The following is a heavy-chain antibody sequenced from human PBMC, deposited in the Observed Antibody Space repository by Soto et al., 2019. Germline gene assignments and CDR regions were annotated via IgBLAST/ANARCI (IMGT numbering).Heavy chain of an antibody. J-gene: IGHJ4*02. Sequence: QVQLVESGGGVVQPGRSLRLSCAASGFTFSSYGMHWVRQAPGKGLEWVAVISYDGSNKYYADSVKGRFTISRDNSKNTLYLQMNSLRAEDTAVYYCATEKWVYCSSTSCSDFDYWGQGTLVTVSS. D-gene: IGHD2-2*01. V-gene: IGHV3-30*03. CDR1: GFTFSSYG. CDR2: ISYDGSNK. CDR3: ATEKWVYCSSTSCSDFDY.